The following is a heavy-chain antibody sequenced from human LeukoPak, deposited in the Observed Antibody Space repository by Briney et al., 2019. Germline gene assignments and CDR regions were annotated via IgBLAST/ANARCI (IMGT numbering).Heavy chain of an antibody. CDR1: GFTFSSYA. Sequence: PGGSLGLSCAASGFTFSSYAMHWVRQAPGKGLEWVAVISYDGSNKYYADSVKGRFTISRDNSKNTLYLQMNSLRAEDTAVYYCARDASGGGSTEGDYWGQGTLVTVSS. D-gene: IGHD3-10*01. CDR3: ARDASGGGSTEGDY. J-gene: IGHJ4*02. CDR2: ISYDGSNK. V-gene: IGHV3-30*04.